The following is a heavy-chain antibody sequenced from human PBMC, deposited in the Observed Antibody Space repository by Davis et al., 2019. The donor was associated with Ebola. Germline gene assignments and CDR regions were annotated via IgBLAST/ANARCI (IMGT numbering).Heavy chain of an antibody. V-gene: IGHV4-34*01. J-gene: IGHJ5*02. Sequence: SETLSLTCAVYGGSFSGYYWSWIRQPPGKGLEWIGEIYHSGSTNYNPSLKSRVTISVDKSKNQFSLKLSSVTAADTAVYYCARDRGWLQNNWFDPWGQGTLVTVSS. CDR3: ARDRGWLQNNWFDP. D-gene: IGHD5-24*01. CDR2: IYHSGST. CDR1: GGSFSGYY.